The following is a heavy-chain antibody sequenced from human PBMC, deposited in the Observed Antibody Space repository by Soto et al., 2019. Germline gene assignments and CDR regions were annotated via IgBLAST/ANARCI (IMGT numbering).Heavy chain of an antibody. CDR1: GRSFSSDG. D-gene: IGHD3-10*01. J-gene: IGHJ6*02. CDR2: IIPVFGNT. CDR3: ARGQYYSSGSAATSYFYFGIDV. Sequence: SVKVSCKASGRSFSSDGVSWVRQAPGQGLEWMGGIIPVFGNTKYVQRFQGRLTITADKSTSTVYMEMSSLSSEDTAAYFCARGQYYSSGSAATSYFYFGIDVWGQGTTVTVSS. V-gene: IGHV1-69*06.